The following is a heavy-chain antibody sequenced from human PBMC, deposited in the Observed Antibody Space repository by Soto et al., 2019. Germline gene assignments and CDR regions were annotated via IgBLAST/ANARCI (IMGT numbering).Heavy chain of an antibody. Sequence: EVQLVESGGGVVQPGGSLRLSCAASGFTFSRNWMHWVRRVPGRGLVWVARINTDGSATNYVDSVKGRFTVSRDNAKNTLYLQMNSLRVEYTAVYYCASDGEGFWGQGTLVTVSS. CDR2: INTDGSAT. D-gene: IGHD2-21*01. CDR3: ASDGEGF. CDR1: GFTFSRNW. V-gene: IGHV3-74*01. J-gene: IGHJ4*02.